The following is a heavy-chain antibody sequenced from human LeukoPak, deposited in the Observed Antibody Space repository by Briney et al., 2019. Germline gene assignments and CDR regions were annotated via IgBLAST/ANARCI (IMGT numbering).Heavy chain of an antibody. D-gene: IGHD1-26*01. V-gene: IGHV3-30-3*01. J-gene: IGHJ1*01. CDR3: AREYGSLAFYH. CDR1: GFTFASYT. CDR2: ISLDGSYK. Sequence: QPGGSLRLSCAASGFTFASYTMHWVRQAPGKGLEWVALISLDGSYKFYADSVKGRFTISRDDSQSTLYLRMSSLRHEDTAVYYCAREYGSLAFYHWGQGTLVTVSS.